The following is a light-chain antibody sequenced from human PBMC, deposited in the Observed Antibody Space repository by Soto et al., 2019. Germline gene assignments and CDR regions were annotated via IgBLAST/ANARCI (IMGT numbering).Light chain of an antibody. CDR3: SSYTSSSSYV. V-gene: IGLV2-14*03. CDR1: SSDIGAFNH. J-gene: IGLJ1*01. Sequence: QSALTQPASVSDSPGQSITISCIGTSSDIGAFNHVSWHHQHPGKAPKLIIYDVINRPSGVSNRFSGSKTGNTASLIISGLQAEDEADYYCSSYTSSSSYVFGSGTKVTVL. CDR2: DVI.